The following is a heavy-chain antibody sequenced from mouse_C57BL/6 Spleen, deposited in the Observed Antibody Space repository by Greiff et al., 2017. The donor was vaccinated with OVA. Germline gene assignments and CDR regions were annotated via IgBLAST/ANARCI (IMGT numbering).Heavy chain of an antibody. Sequence: EVKLQESGPGLVKPSQSLSLTCSVTGYSITSGYYWNWIRQFPGNKLEWMGYISYDGSNNYNPSLKNRISITRDTSKNQFFLKLNSVTTEDTATYYCARGGITTVAGGYFDYWGQGTTLTVSS. CDR3: ARGGITTVAGGYFDY. V-gene: IGHV3-6*01. CDR2: ISYDGSN. J-gene: IGHJ2*01. CDR1: GYSITSGYY. D-gene: IGHD1-1*01.